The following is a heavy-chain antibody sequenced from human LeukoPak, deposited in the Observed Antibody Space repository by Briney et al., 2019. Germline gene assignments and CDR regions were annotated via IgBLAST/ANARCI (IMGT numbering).Heavy chain of an antibody. V-gene: IGHV3-21*01. CDR1: GFTFSSYS. J-gene: IGHJ4*02. CDR2: ISSSSSYI. Sequence: GGSLRLSCAASGFTFSSYSMNWVRQAPGKGLEWVSSISSSSSYINYADSVKGRFTISRDNAKNSLYLQMNSLRAEDTAVYYCARDLRSSGYYAFDYWGQGILVTVSS. CDR3: ARDLRSSGYYAFDY. D-gene: IGHD3-22*01.